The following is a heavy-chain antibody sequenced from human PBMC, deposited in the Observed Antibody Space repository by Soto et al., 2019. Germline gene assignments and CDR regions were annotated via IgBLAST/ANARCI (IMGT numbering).Heavy chain of an antibody. CDR2: INPSGGST. CDR1: GYTFTSYY. J-gene: IGHJ4*02. CDR3: ASSQRGYSYGYHY. D-gene: IGHD5-18*01. V-gene: IGHV1-46*01. Sequence: ASVKVSCKASGYTFTSYYVHWVRQAPGQGLEWMGIINPSGGSTRYAQKFQGRVTMTRDTSTSTVYMELSSLRSEDTAVYYCASSQRGYSYGYHYWGQGTLVTVSS.